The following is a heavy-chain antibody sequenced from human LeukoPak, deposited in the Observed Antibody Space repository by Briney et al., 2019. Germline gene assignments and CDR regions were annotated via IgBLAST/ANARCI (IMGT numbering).Heavy chain of an antibody. CDR2: IYSSGST. V-gene: IGHV4-59*01. CDR1: GGSISSYH. CDR3: ARGNSGYVYAFDI. Sequence: SETLSLTCTVSGGSISSYHWSWIRQPPGKGLQWIGFIYSSGSTNYNPSLKSRVTISLDTSKNQFSLRVSSVTSADTAVYYCARGNSGYVYAFDIWGQGTMVTVSS. J-gene: IGHJ3*02. D-gene: IGHD5-12*01.